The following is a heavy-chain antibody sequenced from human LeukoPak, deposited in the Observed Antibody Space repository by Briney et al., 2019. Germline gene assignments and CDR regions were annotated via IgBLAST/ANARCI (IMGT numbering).Heavy chain of an antibody. CDR2: ISGSGAGT. V-gene: IGHV3-23*01. D-gene: IGHD1/OR15-1a*01. Sequence: GGSLRLSCTASGFTFSSYAMSWVRQAPGKGLQWVSAISGSGAGTYYADSVKGRFTISRDNSKNTLYLQMNSLRAEDTALYYCARERLNTKGDAFDMWGQGTMVTVSA. J-gene: IGHJ3*02. CDR1: GFTFSSYA. CDR3: ARERLNTKGDAFDM.